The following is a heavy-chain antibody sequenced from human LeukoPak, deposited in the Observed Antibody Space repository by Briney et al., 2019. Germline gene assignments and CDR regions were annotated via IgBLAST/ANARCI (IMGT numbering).Heavy chain of an antibody. J-gene: IGHJ4*02. Sequence: PGGSLRLSCVASGFTFRNYAMRWFRQAPGKGLEWVSSIVDGGSDKYYADSVKGRFTISRDNSKNTLYLQMNSLRAEDTAVYYCAKDWVSRSRPRNFDYWGQGTLVTVSS. D-gene: IGHD2-2*01. CDR3: AKDWVSRSRPRNFDY. CDR2: IVDGGSDK. CDR1: GFTFRNYA. V-gene: IGHV3-23*01.